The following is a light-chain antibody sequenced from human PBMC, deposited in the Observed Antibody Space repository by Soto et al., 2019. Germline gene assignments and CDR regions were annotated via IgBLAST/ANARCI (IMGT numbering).Light chain of an antibody. CDR2: DVT. V-gene: IGLV2-11*01. CDR1: SSDVGAYNS. J-gene: IGLJ1*01. Sequence: QSTRAQPRSVSGSPGQSVIVSCTGTSSDVGAYNSVSWFQHHPGKAPKLMIYDVTERPSGVPYRFSGSKSGNTASLTISGLQAEDEADYYCCSYAGSYSYVFGTGTKVTV. CDR3: CSYAGSYSYV.